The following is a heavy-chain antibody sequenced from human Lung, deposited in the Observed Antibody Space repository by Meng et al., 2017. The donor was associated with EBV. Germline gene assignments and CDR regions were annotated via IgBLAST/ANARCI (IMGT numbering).Heavy chain of an antibody. Sequence: QLQLHESGPGLVKPSETLFRTCTVSGGSITSGSYYWGWIRQPPGKGLEWIGSTYYSGRTYYNPSLKSRASISLDTSKNQFSLMLTSVTAADTAVYYCASPGRYYDSSGYLGDFDSWGQGTLVTGSS. V-gene: IGHV4-39*07. J-gene: IGHJ4*02. D-gene: IGHD3-22*01. CDR3: ASPGRYYDSSGYLGDFDS. CDR1: GGSITSGSYY. CDR2: TYYSGRT.